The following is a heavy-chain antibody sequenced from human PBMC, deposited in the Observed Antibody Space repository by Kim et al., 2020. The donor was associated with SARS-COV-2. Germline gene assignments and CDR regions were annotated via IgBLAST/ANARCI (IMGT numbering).Heavy chain of an antibody. J-gene: IGHJ6*03. Sequence: VRFTISRDNAKNSLYLQMNSLRAEDTALYYCAKDGEFRGSYGYYYYYMDVWGKGTTVTVSS. D-gene: IGHD5-18*01. V-gene: IGHV3-9*01. CDR3: AKDGEFRGSYGYYYYYMDV.